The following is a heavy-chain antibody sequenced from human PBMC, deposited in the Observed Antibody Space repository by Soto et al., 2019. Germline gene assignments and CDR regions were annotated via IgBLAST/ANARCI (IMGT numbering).Heavy chain of an antibody. CDR1: GYTFTSYD. D-gene: IGHD3-3*01. CDR2: MNPNSGNT. V-gene: IGHV1-8*01. J-gene: IGHJ6*03. CDR3: ARAWSGYYPRYYYYYLDV. Sequence: ASVNVSFKASGYTFTSYDINWVRQATGQGLEWMGWMNPNSGNTGYAQKFQGRVTMTRNTSISTAYMELSSLRSEDTAVYYCARAWSGYYPRYYYYYLDVWGKGTTVTVSS.